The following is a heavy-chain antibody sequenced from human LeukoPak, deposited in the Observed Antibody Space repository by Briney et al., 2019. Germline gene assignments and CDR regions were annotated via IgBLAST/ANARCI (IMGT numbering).Heavy chain of an antibody. CDR1: GFTFDDYA. CDR3: AKDRSYGYGIDY. D-gene: IGHD5-18*01. CDR2: ISWNSGSI. V-gene: IGHV3-9*03. J-gene: IGHJ4*02. Sequence: PGGSLRLSCAAPGFTFDDYAMHWVRQAPGKGLEWVSGISWNSGSIGYADSVKGRFTISRDNAKNSLYLQMNSLRAEDMALYYCAKDRSYGYGIDYWGQGTLVTVSS.